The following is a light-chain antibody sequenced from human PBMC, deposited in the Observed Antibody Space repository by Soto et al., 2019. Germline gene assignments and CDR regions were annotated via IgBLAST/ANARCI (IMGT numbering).Light chain of an antibody. Sequence: QSVLTQPASVSGSPGQSITISCTGTSSDVGGYNYVSWYRQQPGKAPKLMVFDVTNRPSGVSNRFSGSKSGNTASLTISGLQAEDEGDYYCCSFTRIKTYVFGTGTKVTVL. J-gene: IGLJ1*01. CDR1: SSDVGGYNY. CDR2: DVT. CDR3: CSFTRIKTYV. V-gene: IGLV2-14*03.